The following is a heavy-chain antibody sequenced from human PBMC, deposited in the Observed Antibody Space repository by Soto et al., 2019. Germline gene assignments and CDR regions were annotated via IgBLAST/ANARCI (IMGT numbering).Heavy chain of an antibody. V-gene: IGHV3-9*01. CDR3: AKGAYYYDTDAFDI. D-gene: IGHD3-22*01. Sequence: GGSLRLSCAASGFTFDDYAMHWVRQAPGKGLEWVSGISWNSGSIGYADSVKGRFTISRDNAKNSLYLQMNSLRAEDTALYYCAKGAYYYDTDAFDIWGQGTMVTV. J-gene: IGHJ3*02. CDR2: ISWNSGSI. CDR1: GFTFDDYA.